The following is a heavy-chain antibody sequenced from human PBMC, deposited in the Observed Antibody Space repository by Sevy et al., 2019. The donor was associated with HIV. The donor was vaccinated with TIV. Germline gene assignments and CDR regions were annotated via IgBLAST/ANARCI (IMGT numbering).Heavy chain of an antibody. CDR2: IKQDESEL. Sequence: GGSLRLSCAVSGFPFSNYWMSWVRQAPGKGLEWVANIKQDESELYNVDSVKGRFTISRDNAKNSVSLQMNSLGAEDTAVYYCARGPNYGDRTDYFEYWGQGILVTGSS. D-gene: IGHD4-17*01. CDR1: GFPFSNYW. CDR3: ARGPNYGDRTDYFEY. V-gene: IGHV3-7*01. J-gene: IGHJ4*02.